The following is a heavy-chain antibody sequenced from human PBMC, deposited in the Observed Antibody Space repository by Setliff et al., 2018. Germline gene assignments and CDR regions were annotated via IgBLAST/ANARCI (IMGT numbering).Heavy chain of an antibody. CDR3: AKFSRLGANTFFDY. CDR1: AFSFRNYD. V-gene: IGHV3-33*06. Sequence: GGSLRLSCAAAAFSFRNYDMHWVRQAPGKGLEWVALIFYRGRDEFYADSVKGRFTISRDNSENTLSLQMNSLRAEDTAVYYCAKFSRLGANTFFDYWGQGTLVTVSS. J-gene: IGHJ4*02. CDR2: IFYRGRDE. D-gene: IGHD1-26*01.